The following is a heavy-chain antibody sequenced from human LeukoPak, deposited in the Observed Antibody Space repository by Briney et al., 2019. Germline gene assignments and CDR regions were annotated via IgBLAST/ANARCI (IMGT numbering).Heavy chain of an antibody. CDR3: IRDEALWRLDY. D-gene: IGHD2-21*01. Sequence: GGSLRLSCAASGFTFSNHWMHWVRQAPGKGLVLVSRIDEGGSNAMYADSVKGRFSISRDNAKNTVNLQMNSLRAEDTGVYYCIRDEALWRLDYWGQGTLVTVSS. CDR2: IDEGGSNA. CDR1: GFTFSNHW. J-gene: IGHJ4*02. V-gene: IGHV3-74*03.